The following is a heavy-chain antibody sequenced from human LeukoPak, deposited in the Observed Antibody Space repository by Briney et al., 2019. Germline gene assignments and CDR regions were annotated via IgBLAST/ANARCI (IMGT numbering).Heavy chain of an antibody. CDR1: GFTFSSYG. Sequence: GGSLRLSCAASGFTFSSYGMHWVRQAPGKGLEWVAVISYDGSNKYYADSVKGRFTISRDNSKNTLYLQMNSLRAEDTAVYYCAKDYEAARLSSYGMDVWGQGTTVTVSS. V-gene: IGHV3-30*18. CDR3: AKDYEAARLSSYGMDV. D-gene: IGHD6-6*01. J-gene: IGHJ6*02. CDR2: ISYDGSNK.